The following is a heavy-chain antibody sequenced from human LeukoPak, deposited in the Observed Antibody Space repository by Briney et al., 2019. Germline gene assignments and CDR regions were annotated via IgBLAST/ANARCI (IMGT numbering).Heavy chain of an antibody. Sequence: SETLSLTCTVSGGSISSYYWSWIRQPPGKGLEWIGYIYYSGSTNYNPSLKSRVTISVDTSKNQFSLKLSSVTAADTAVYYCARNRKQLLFDLDYWGQGTLVTVSS. CDR2: IYYSGST. V-gene: IGHV4-59*01. CDR3: ARNRKQLLFDLDY. D-gene: IGHD2-2*01. CDR1: GGSISSYY. J-gene: IGHJ4*02.